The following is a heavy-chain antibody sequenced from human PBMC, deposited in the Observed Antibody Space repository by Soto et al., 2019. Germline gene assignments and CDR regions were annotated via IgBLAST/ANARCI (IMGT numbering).Heavy chain of an antibody. V-gene: IGHV4-31*03. Sequence: QVQPQESGPGLVKPSQTLSLTCTVSGGSISSGAYYWSWIRQHPGKGLEWIGYIYYSGSTYYNPSLKSRVTISVDTSKNQFSLKLSSVTAADTAVYYCAIYDSSGSRGFQHWGQGTLVTVSS. CDR1: GGSISSGAYY. J-gene: IGHJ1*01. CDR2: IYYSGST. D-gene: IGHD3-22*01. CDR3: AIYDSSGSRGFQH.